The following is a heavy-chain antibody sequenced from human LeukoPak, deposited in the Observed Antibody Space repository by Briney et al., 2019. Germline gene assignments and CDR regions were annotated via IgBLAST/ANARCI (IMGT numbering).Heavy chain of an antibody. CDR1: GFTFSSYA. CDR2: ISGSGGST. V-gene: IGHV3-23*01. CDR3: ARLPWSSGWYVGYYFDY. J-gene: IGHJ4*02. D-gene: IGHD6-19*01. Sequence: GGSLRLSCAASGFTFSSYAMSWVRQAPGKGLEWVSAISGSGGSTYYADSVKGRFTISRDNSKNTLYLQMNSLRAEDTAVYYCARLPWSSGWYVGYYFDYWGQGTLVTVSS.